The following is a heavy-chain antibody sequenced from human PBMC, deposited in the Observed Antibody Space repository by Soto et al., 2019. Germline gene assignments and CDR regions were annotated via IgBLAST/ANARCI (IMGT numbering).Heavy chain of an antibody. Sequence: GGSLGLSCAAYGLSFSSYGMHWVRQAPGKGLEWVAVIWYDGSNKYYADSVKGRFTISRDNSKNTLYLQMNSLRAEDTAVYYCARDGGYCSGTSCTTAYYYYCMDGWGKESTGTVAS. CDR2: IWYDGSNK. D-gene: IGHD2-2*01. V-gene: IGHV3-33*01. CDR1: GLSFSSYG. CDR3: ARDGGYCSGTSCTTAYYYYCMDG. J-gene: IGHJ6*03.